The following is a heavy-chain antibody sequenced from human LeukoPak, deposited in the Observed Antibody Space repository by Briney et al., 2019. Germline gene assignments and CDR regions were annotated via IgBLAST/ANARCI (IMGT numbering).Heavy chain of an antibody. D-gene: IGHD2/OR15-2a*01. CDR3: ARDQYYYGMDV. J-gene: IGHJ6*02. CDR1: GFTFSSYS. V-gene: IGHV3-30*03. CDR2: ISYDGSNK. Sequence: GGSLRLSCAASGFTFSSYSMNWVRQAPGKGLEWVAVISYDGSNKYYADSVKGRFTISRDNSKNTLYLQMNSLRAEDTAVYYCARDQYYYGMDVWGQGATVTVSS.